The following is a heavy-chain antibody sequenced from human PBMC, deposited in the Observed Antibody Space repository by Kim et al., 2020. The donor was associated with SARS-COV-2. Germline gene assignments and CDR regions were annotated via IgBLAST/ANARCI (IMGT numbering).Heavy chain of an antibody. J-gene: IGHJ5*02. D-gene: IGHD6-6*01. V-gene: IGHV4-59*01. CDR2: IYYSGST. CDR1: GGSISSYY. Sequence: SETLSLTCTVSGGSISSYYWSWIRQPPGKGLEWIGYIYYSGSTNYNPSLNSRVTISVDTSKNQFSLKPSSVTAADTAVYYCSRVGGRLIGARFRCFDPWGQGTLVTVSS. CDR3: SRVGGRLIGARFRCFDP.